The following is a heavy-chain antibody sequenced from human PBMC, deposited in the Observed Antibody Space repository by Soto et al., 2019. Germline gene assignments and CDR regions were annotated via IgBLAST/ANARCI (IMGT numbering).Heavy chain of an antibody. CDR2: IYPGDSDT. CDR1: GYIFTSYW. CDR3: AREPLSAFDF. V-gene: IGHV5-51*01. J-gene: IGHJ4*02. D-gene: IGHD1-26*01. Sequence: PGESLKISCKASGYIFTSYWVAWVRQMPGKGLEWMGIIYPGDSDTRHSPSFQGQVTMSVDKSINTAYLQWSSLKASDSAVYYCAREPLSAFDFRGPGILVTLSS.